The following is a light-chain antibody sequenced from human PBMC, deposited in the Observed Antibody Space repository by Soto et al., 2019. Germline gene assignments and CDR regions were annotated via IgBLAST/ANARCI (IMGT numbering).Light chain of an antibody. V-gene: IGLV1-47*01. CDR1: SSNIGSNY. J-gene: IGLJ2*01. Sequence: QSVLTQPPSASGTPGQTVTISCSGSSSNIGSNYVYWYQQLPGTAPKLLIYRNNQRPSGVPVRFSGSKSGTSASLAISGLRSEDEADYYCAAWDDSLSGHVVFGGGTKLTVL. CDR2: RNN. CDR3: AAWDDSLSGHVV.